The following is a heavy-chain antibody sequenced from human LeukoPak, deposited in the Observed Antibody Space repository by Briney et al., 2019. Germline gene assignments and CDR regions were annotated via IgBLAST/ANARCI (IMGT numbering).Heavy chain of an antibody. V-gene: IGHV3-30-3*02. CDR1: GFTFSSYA. J-gene: IGHJ4*02. CDR2: ISYDGSNK. CDR3: AKPQYNWNDGPIWFDY. D-gene: IGHD1-1*01. Sequence: PGRSLRLSCAASGFTFSSYAMHWVRQAPGKGLEWVAVISYDGSNKYYADSVKGRFTISRDNSKNTLYLQMNSLRAEDTAVYYCAKPQYNWNDGPIWFDYWGQGTLVTVSS.